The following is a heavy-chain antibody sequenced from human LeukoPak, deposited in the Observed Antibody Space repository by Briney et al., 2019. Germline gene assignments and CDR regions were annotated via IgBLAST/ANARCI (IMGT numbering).Heavy chain of an antibody. CDR3: ARVIFGSGTKYYYYGMDV. CDR1: GGSISSYY. Sequence: PSETLSLTCTVSGGSISSYYWSWIRQPPGKGLEWIGYIYYSGSTNYNPSLKSRVTISVDTSKNQSSLKLSSVTAADTAVYYCARVIFGSGTKYYYYGMDVWGQGTTVTVSS. V-gene: IGHV4-59*01. CDR2: IYYSGST. J-gene: IGHJ6*02. D-gene: IGHD1-1*01.